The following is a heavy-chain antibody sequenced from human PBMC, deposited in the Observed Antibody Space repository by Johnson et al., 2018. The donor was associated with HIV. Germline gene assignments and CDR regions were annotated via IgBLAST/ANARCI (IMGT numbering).Heavy chain of an antibody. CDR3: ARSAAAWVGGMAFDI. Sequence: QVQLVEFGGGVVQPGRSLRLSCAASGFTFSSYAMHWVRQAPGKGLEWVAVISYDGSNKYYADSVKGRFTISRDNSKNTLYLQMNSLRAEDTAVYYCARSAAAWVGGMAFDIWGQGTMVTVSS. CDR1: GFTFSSYA. CDR2: ISYDGSNK. J-gene: IGHJ3*02. V-gene: IGHV3-30*04. D-gene: IGHD6-13*01.